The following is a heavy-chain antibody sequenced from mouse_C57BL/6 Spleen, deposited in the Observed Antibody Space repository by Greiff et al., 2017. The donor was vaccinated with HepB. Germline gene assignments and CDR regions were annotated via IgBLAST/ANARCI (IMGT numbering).Heavy chain of an antibody. CDR1: GYTFTSYW. CDR2: IYPGSGST. CDR3: ARGLYYGNYALFAY. V-gene: IGHV1-55*01. D-gene: IGHD2-1*01. Sequence: QVQLQQPGAELVKPGASVKMSCKASGYTFTSYWITWVKQRPGQGLEWIGDIYPGSGSTNYNEKFKSKATLTVDTSSSTAYMQLSSLTSEDSAVYYCARGLYYGNYALFAYWGQGTLVTVSA. J-gene: IGHJ3*01.